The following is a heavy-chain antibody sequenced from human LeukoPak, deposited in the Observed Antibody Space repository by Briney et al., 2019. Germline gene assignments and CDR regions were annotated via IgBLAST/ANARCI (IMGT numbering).Heavy chain of an antibody. J-gene: IGHJ5*02. Sequence: GGSLRLSCAASGFSVSSNYMSWVRQAPGKGLEWVSVIYSGGTTYYADSAKGRFTISRDNSKNTLYLQMNSLRAEDTALYYCASGITGTNNWFDPWGQGTLVTVSS. CDR3: ASGITGTNNWFDP. CDR1: GFSVSSNY. CDR2: IYSGGTT. D-gene: IGHD1-20*01. V-gene: IGHV3-66*02.